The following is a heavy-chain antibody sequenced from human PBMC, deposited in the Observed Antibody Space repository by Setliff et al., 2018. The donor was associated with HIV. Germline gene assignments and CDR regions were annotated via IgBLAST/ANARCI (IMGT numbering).Heavy chain of an antibody. CDR2: IYYSGST. CDR3: ARAGYNSRPYYFDY. V-gene: IGHV4-59*11. Sequence: LSLTCTVSDASISSHYWSWIRQPPGKGLEWIAYIYYSGSTSYNPSLKSRVTVSIDTSKNQFSLKLNSVTAADTAVYYCARAGYNSRPYYFDYWVQGTLVTVSS. D-gene: IGHD6-13*01. J-gene: IGHJ4*02. CDR1: DASISSHY.